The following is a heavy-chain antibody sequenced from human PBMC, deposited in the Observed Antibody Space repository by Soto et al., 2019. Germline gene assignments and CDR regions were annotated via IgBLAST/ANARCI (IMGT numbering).Heavy chain of an antibody. CDR3: EKVPPVGVLRGYIDF. D-gene: IGHD3-10*01. V-gene: IGHV3-23*01. CDR2: ISGSGGST. J-gene: IGHJ4*02. Sequence: EVQLLESGGDLVQPGGSLRLSCAASGFTFSTFAMSWVRQAPGKGLEWVSVISGSGGSTYYADSVKGRFTISRDNSKNTLDLQINSLRAEDTAVYYCEKVPPVGVLRGYIDFWGQGTLVTVSS. CDR1: GFTFSTFA.